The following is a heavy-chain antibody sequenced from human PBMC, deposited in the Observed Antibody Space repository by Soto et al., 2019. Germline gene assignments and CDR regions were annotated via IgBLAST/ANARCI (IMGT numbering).Heavy chain of an antibody. D-gene: IGHD4-17*01. J-gene: IGHJ4*02. CDR1: GVTVGNNY. Sequence: EVRLVESGGGLVQPGGSLRLSCAASGVTVGNNYMSWVRQAPGKGLEWVSVTYSGGDTRYADSVKGRFTMSRESTKTRVYWQMASLTAEDTAVYFCARNVPVTALGYWGQGSLVTVSS. V-gene: IGHV3-66*01. CDR2: TYSGGDT. CDR3: ARNVPVTALGY.